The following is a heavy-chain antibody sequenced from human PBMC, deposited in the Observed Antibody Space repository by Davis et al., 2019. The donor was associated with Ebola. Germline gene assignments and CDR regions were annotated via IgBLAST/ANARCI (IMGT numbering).Heavy chain of an antibody. D-gene: IGHD4-11*01. V-gene: IGHV3-30*04. CDR3: ASSTTATSAFDI. CDR2: ISYDGSNK. CDR1: GFTFSSYA. Sequence: PGGSLRLSCAASGFTFSSYAMHWVRQAPGKGLEWVAVISYDGSNKYYADSVKGRFTISRDNSKNTLYLQMNSLRAEDTAVYYCASSTTATSAFDIWGQGTMVTVSS. J-gene: IGHJ3*02.